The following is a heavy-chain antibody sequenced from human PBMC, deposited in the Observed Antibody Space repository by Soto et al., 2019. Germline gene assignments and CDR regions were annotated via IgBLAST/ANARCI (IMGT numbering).Heavy chain of an antibody. CDR1: GGSISSGDYY. J-gene: IGHJ4*02. CDR3: ARVSIAAREETERLTPNFDY. V-gene: IGHV4-30-4*01. D-gene: IGHD6-6*01. CDR2: IYYSGST. Sequence: TSETLSLTCTVSGGSISSGDYYWSWIRQPPGKGLEWIGYIYYSGSTYYNPSLKSRVTISVDTSKNQFSLKLSSVTAADTAVYYCARVSIAAREETERLTPNFDYWGQGTLVTVSS.